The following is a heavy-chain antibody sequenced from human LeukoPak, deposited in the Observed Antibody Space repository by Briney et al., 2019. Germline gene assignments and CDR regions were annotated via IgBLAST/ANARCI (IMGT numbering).Heavy chain of an antibody. CDR2: ISGSGGST. D-gene: IGHD2-15*01. V-gene: IGHV3-23*01. CDR3: TKEWSIVGGGGGDYWFDP. J-gene: IGHJ5*02. Sequence: PGGSLRLSCAASGFTFSSYAMSWVRQAPGKGLEWVSAISGSGGSTYYADSVKGRFTISRDNSKNTLYLQMNSLRAEDTAVYYCTKEWSIVGGGGGDYWFDPWGQGTLVTVSS. CDR1: GFTFSSYA.